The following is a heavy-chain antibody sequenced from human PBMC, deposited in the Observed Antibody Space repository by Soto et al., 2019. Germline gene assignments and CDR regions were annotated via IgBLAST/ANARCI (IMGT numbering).Heavy chain of an antibody. J-gene: IGHJ2*01. D-gene: IGHD2-21*02. CDR1: GFTFSSYS. V-gene: IGHV3-21*01. Sequence: EVQLVESGGGLVKPGGSLRLSCAASGFTFSSYSMNWVRQAPGKGLEWVSSISSSSRYIYYADSVKGRFTISRDNAKNSLYLQMNSLRAEDTAVYYCASSSSRRCRSAGSGGDCRVRSYWYFDLWGRGTLVTVSS. CDR2: ISSSSRYI. CDR3: ASSSSRRCRSAGSGGDCRVRSYWYFDL.